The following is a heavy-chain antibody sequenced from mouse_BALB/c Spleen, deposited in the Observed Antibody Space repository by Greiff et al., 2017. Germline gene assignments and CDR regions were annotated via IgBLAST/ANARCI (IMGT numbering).Heavy chain of an antibody. CDR1: GYTFTTYW. D-gene: IGHD2-4*01. CDR3: ARRGMITTLSSPFAY. J-gene: IGHJ3*01. V-gene: IGHV1-7*01. Sequence: QVPLQQSGAELAQPGPSVKMSCKASGYTFTTYWMHWVKQRPGQGLEWIGYINPSTGYTEYNQKFKDKATLTADKSSSTAYMQLSSLTAEDSAVYYCARRGMITTLSSPFAYWGQGTLVTVSA. CDR2: INPSTGYT.